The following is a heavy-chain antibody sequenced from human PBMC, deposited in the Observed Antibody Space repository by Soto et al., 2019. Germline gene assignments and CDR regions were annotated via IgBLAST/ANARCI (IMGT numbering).Heavy chain of an antibody. V-gene: IGHV1-2*02. CDR2: IGANSDGT. CDR1: GYTFTGYY. Sequence: XSVKAACKASGYTFTGYYMHWVRQAPGQGLEWMGGIGANSDGTNYAQKFQGRVTMTMDTSISTAYMELSRLRSDDTAVYYCATEVSIGSGCLVHYYYGMDAWGQGNRVTVSS. J-gene: IGHJ6*02. D-gene: IGHD6-25*01. CDR3: ATEVSIGSGCLVHYYYGMDA.